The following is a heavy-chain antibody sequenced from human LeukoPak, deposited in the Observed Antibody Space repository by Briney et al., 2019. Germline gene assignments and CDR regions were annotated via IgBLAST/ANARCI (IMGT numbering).Heavy chain of an antibody. CDR1: VGTPSSYA. J-gene: IGHJ4*02. D-gene: IGHD5-18*01. Sequence: SVKVSRKPSVGTPSSYAISWVRQAPEQGRERMGRIIPILGIANSAQTFQGRVTITADKSTSTAYMELSSLRSEDTAVYYCARNADTAMVKKGRYWFDYWGQGTLVTVSS. CDR2: IIPILGIA. CDR3: ARNADTAMVKKGRYWFDY. V-gene: IGHV1-69*04.